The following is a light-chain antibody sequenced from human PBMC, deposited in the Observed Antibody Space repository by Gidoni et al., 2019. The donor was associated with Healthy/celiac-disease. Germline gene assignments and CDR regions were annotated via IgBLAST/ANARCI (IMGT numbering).Light chain of an antibody. CDR3: QQYDNLLPLT. Sequence: DIQMTQSPSSLSASVGDRVTITCQASQDISNYLNWYPQTPGKAPKLLIYDASDLETGVPSRFSGSGSGTDFTFTISSLQPEDIATYYCQQYDNLLPLTFGGGTKVEIK. CDR2: DAS. J-gene: IGKJ4*01. V-gene: IGKV1-33*01. CDR1: QDISNY.